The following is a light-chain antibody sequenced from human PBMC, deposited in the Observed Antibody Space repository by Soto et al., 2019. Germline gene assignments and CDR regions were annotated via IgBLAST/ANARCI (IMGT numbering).Light chain of an antibody. J-gene: IGLJ2*01. V-gene: IGLV1-40*01. CDR1: SSNIGAGYD. CDR2: GNS. CDR3: QSYDSSQSAVV. Sequence: QSVLTQPPSVSGVPGQRVTISCTGSSSNIGAGYDVHWYQQLPGTAPKLLISGNSNRPSGVPDRFSGSKSGTSASLAITGLQAEDEAAYYCQSYDSSQSAVVFGGGTQLTVL.